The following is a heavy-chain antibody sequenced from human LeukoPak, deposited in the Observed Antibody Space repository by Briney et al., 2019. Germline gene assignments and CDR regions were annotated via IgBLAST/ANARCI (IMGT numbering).Heavy chain of an antibody. CDR3: AKDILDGDYANDAFDI. V-gene: IGHV3-9*03. D-gene: IGHD4-17*01. CDR2: ISWNSGSI. J-gene: IGHJ3*02. CDR1: GFTFDDYA. Sequence: PGGSLRLSCAASGFTFDDYAMHWVRQAPGKGLGWVSGISWNSGSIGYADSVKGRFTISRDNAKNSLYLQMNSLRAGDMALYYCAKDILDGDYANDAFDIWGQGTMVTVSS.